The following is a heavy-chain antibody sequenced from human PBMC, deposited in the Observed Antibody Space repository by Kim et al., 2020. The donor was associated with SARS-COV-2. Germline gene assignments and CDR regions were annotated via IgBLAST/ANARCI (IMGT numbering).Heavy chain of an antibody. CDR3: ARDRAEGDAFDI. V-gene: IGHV3-30*01. J-gene: IGHJ3*02. D-gene: IGHD6-19*01. Sequence: YYAASVKGRFTIPRDNSTTTLYLQMDSLRAEDTAVYYCARDRAEGDAFDIWGQGTTVTVSS.